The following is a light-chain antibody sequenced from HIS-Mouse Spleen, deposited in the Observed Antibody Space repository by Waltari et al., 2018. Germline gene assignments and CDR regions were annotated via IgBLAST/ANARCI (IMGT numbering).Light chain of an antibody. J-gene: IGKJ1*01. CDR2: GAS. CDR1: QSVSSSY. CDR3: QQYGSSPRT. Sequence: DIVLTQSPGPLSLSPGERATLSFRASQSVSSSYLAWYQQKPGQAPRLLIYGASSRATGIPDRFSGSGSGTDFTLTISRLEPEDFAVYYCQQYGSSPRTFGQGTKVEIK. V-gene: IGKV3-20*01.